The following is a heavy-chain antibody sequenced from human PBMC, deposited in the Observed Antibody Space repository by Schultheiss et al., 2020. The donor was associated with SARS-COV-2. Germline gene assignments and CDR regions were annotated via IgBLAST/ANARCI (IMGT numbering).Heavy chain of an antibody. D-gene: IGHD5-12*01. V-gene: IGHV3-21*05. Sequence: GGSLRLSCAASGFTFSSYSMNWVRQAPGKGLEWVSYISSSSSYTNYADSVKGRFTISRDNAKNSLYLQMNSLRAEDTAVYYCARSLHGGLVSLATIPDAFDIWGQGTMVTVSS. CDR2: ISSSSSYT. CDR3: ARSLHGGLVSLATIPDAFDI. CDR1: GFTFSSYS. J-gene: IGHJ3*02.